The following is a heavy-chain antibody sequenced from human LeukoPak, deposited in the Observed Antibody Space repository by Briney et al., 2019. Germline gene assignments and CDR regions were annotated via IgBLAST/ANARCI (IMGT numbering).Heavy chain of an antibody. D-gene: IGHD2/OR15-2a*01. V-gene: IGHV4-39*01. CDR1: GGSISSSSYY. CDR3: AKGVGSTWLSTLSQVTMDV. Sequence: PSETLSLTCTVSGGSISSSSYYWGWIRQPPGKGLEWIGSIYYSGSTYYNPSLKSRVTISVDTSKNQFSLKLSSVTAADTAVYYCAKGVGSTWLSTLSQVTMDVWGKGTTVTVSS. CDR2: IYYSGST. J-gene: IGHJ6*04.